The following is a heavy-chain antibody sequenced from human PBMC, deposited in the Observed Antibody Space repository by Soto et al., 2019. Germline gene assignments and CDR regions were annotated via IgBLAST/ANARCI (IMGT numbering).Heavy chain of an antibody. D-gene: IGHD3-22*01. V-gene: IGHV3-23*01. CDR1: GFTFSSYA. Sequence: GGSLRLSCAASGFTFSSYAMSWVRQAPGKGLEWVSAISGSGGSTYYADSVKGRFTISRDNSKNTLYLQMNSLRAEDTAVYYCAKEGYDSSGYSNWFDPWGQGTLVTVSS. J-gene: IGHJ5*02. CDR2: ISGSGGST. CDR3: AKEGYDSSGYSNWFDP.